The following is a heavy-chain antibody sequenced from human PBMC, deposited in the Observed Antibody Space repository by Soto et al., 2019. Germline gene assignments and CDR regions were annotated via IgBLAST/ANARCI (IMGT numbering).Heavy chain of an antibody. D-gene: IGHD6-13*01. Sequence: QVQLVQSGAEVKKPGSSVKVSCKASGGTFSSYTISWVRQAPGQGLEWMGRIIPILGIANYAQKFQGRVTIPADKSTSKAYMELSSLRSEDTDVYYWARGRAAAGIPYYFDYWGQGTLVTVSS. J-gene: IGHJ4*02. CDR3: ARGRAAAGIPYYFDY. V-gene: IGHV1-69*02. CDR2: IIPILGIA. CDR1: GGTFSSYT.